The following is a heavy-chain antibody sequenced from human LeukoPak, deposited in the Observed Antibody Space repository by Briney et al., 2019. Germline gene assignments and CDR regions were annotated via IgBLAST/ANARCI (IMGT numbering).Heavy chain of an antibody. V-gene: IGHV4-34*01. J-gene: IGHJ2*01. Sequence: SGTLSLTCAVYGGSFSGYYWSWIRQPPGKGLEWIGEINHSGSTNFNPSLKSRVTISLDTSENQFSLKLSSVTAADTAVYYCARRWPYCSGGSCYWYFDLWGRGTLVTVSS. D-gene: IGHD2-15*01. CDR3: ARRWPYCSGGSCYWYFDL. CDR1: GGSFSGYY. CDR2: INHSGST.